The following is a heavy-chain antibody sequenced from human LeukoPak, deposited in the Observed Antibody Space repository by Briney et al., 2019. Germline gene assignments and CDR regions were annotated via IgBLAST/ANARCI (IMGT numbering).Heavy chain of an antibody. Sequence: SETQSLTCAVYGGSLSGYYWSWIRQPPGKGLEWIGEINHSGNTNYNPSLKSRVTISVDTSKNQFSLKLSSVTAADTAVYYCARRLYYYGSGSYDYWGQGTLVTVSS. D-gene: IGHD3-10*01. CDR2: INHSGNT. J-gene: IGHJ4*02. CDR1: GGSLSGYY. V-gene: IGHV4-34*01. CDR3: ARRLYYYGSGSYDY.